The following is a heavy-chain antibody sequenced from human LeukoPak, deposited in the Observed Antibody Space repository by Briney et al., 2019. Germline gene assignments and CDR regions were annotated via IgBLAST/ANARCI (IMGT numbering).Heavy chain of an antibody. D-gene: IGHD2-21*02. CDR1: GGSFSSSNW. CDR2: IYHSGST. V-gene: IGHV4-4*02. CDR3: ARGLGPYCGGDCYSGEFDY. Sequence: PSGTLSLTCAVSGGSFSSSNWWSWVRQPPGKGLEWIGEIYHSGSTNYNPSLKSRVTISVDRSKNQFSLKLSSVTAADTAVYYCARGLGPYCGGDCYSGEFDYWGQGTLVTVSS. J-gene: IGHJ4*02.